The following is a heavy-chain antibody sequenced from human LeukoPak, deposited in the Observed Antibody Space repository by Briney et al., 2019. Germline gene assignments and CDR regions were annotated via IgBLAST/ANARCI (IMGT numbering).Heavy chain of an antibody. CDR3: ARGPTVFGVVNNFDY. CDR2: INHSGST. D-gene: IGHD3-3*01. J-gene: IGHJ4*02. V-gene: IGHV4-34*01. CDR1: GGSFSGYY. Sequence: PSETLSLTCAVYGGSFSGYYWSWVRQPPGKGLEWIGEINHSGSTNYNPSLRRRVTISVATSKTQSSRKLRSVTAADTAVYYCARGPTVFGVVNNFDYWGEGTLVTVSS.